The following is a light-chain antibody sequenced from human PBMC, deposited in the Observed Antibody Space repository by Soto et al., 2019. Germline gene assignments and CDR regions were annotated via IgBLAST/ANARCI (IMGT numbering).Light chain of an antibody. J-gene: IGLJ1*01. V-gene: IGLV2-14*01. Sequence: QSALTQPASVSGSPGQSITISCTGTSSDVGGYNYVSWYQQHPGKAPKLMIYDVSNRPSGVSNRFSGSKSGNTASLTISGLQAEDEADYYCRSYTSTSTLVFGTGTKRTVL. CDR2: DVS. CDR3: RSYTSTSTLV. CDR1: SSDVGGYNY.